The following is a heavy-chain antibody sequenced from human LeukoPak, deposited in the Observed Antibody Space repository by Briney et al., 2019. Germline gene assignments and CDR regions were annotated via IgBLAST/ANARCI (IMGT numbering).Heavy chain of an antibody. CDR2: IIPIFGTA. D-gene: IGHD3-22*01. Sequence: ASVKVSCKASGGTFSSYAISWVRQAPGQGLEWMGGIIPIFGTANYAQKFQGRVTITADESTSTAYMELSSLRSEDTAVYYCATWYYYDSSDYYLADYWGQGTLVTVSS. CDR1: GGTFSSYA. J-gene: IGHJ4*02. V-gene: IGHV1-69*13. CDR3: ATWYYYDSSDYYLADY.